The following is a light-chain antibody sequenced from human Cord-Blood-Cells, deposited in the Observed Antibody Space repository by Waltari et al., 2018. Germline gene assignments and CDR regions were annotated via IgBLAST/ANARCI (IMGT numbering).Light chain of an antibody. J-gene: IGLJ1*01. Sequence: QSALTQPRSVSGSPGQSVTISCTGTSSDVGGYNYVPLYQQHQGKAPKLMIYDVSKRPSGVPDRFSGSKSGTSASLAISGLQSEDEADYYCAAWDDSLNGSYVFGTGTKVTVL. CDR3: AAWDDSLNGSYV. CDR2: DVS. CDR1: SSDVGGYNY. V-gene: IGLV2-11*01.